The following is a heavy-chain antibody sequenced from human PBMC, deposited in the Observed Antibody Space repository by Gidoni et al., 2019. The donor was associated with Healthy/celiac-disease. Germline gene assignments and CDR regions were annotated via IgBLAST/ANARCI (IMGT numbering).Heavy chain of an antibody. CDR3: ARVPGIAAAGTFSWFDP. D-gene: IGHD6-13*01. CDR1: GGTFSSYA. Sequence: QVQLVQSGAEVKKPGSSVKVSCKASGGTFSSYAISWVRQAPGQGLEWMGGIIPIFGTANYAQKFQGRVTMTADESTSTAYMELSSLRSEDTAVYYCARVPGIAAAGTFSWFDPWGQGTLVTVSS. J-gene: IGHJ5*02. CDR2: IIPIFGTA. V-gene: IGHV1-69*01.